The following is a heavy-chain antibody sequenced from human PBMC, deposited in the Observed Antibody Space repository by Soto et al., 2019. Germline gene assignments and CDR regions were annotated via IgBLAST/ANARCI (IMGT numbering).Heavy chain of an antibody. V-gene: IGHV5-51*01. Sequence: GESLKISCRGSGYTFTNYWIGWVRQMPGKGLEWMGIIYPGDSDTKYNPSFQGQVTISADKSITTTYLRWTSLTASDTAIYYCAASIFYYGMDVWGQGTTVTVSS. CDR3: AASIFYYGMDV. J-gene: IGHJ6*02. CDR1: GYTFTNYW. CDR2: IYPGDSDT.